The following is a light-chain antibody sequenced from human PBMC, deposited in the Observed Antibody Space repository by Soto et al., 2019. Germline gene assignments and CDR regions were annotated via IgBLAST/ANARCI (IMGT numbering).Light chain of an antibody. J-gene: IGKJ4*01. CDR2: DAS. Sequence: DIQMTQSPSTLSASVGDRVTITCRASQSISSWLAWYQQKPGKAPKLLIYDASSLESGVPSRFSGSGSGTEFTLTISSLQPDDFATYYCQQYNSYSPLTFGGRTKVDI. V-gene: IGKV1-5*01. CDR3: QQYNSYSPLT. CDR1: QSISSW.